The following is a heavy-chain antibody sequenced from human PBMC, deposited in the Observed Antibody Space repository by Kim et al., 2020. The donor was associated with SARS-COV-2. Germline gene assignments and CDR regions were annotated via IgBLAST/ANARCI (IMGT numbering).Heavy chain of an antibody. CDR2: INHSGST. J-gene: IGHJ1*01. CDR1: GGSFSGYY. V-gene: IGHV4-34*01. D-gene: IGHD6-13*01. Sequence: SETLSLTCAVYGGSFSGYYWSWIRQPPGKGLEWIGEINHSGSTNYNPSLKSRVTISVDTSKNQFSLKLSSVTAADTAVYYCARSRGSSSWPYQHWGQGTLVTVSS. CDR3: ARSRGSSSWPYQH.